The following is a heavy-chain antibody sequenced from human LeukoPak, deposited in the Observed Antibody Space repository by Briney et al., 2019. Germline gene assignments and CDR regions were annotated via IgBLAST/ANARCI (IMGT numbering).Heavy chain of an antibody. V-gene: IGHV4-39*01. Sequence: SETLPLTCTVSGGSISSSSYYWAWIRQSPGKGLEWIANIYYSGSTYYNPSLNSRVTISVDTSKNQFSLKLSSVTAADTAVYSCYSGSYYWFDYWGQGTLVTVSS. CDR3: YSGSYYWFDY. J-gene: IGHJ4*02. CDR2: IYYSGST. D-gene: IGHD1-26*01. CDR1: GGSISSSSYY.